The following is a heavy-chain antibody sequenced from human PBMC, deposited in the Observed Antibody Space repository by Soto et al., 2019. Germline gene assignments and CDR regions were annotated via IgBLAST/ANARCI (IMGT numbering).Heavy chain of an antibody. J-gene: IGHJ4*02. CDR1: GFTFSSYA. D-gene: IGHD2-15*01. V-gene: IGHV3-23*01. CDR3: AKRAGLGYCSGGSCYGEYYFDY. CDR2: ISGSGGST. Sequence: EVQLLESGGGLVQPGGSLRLSCAASGFTFSSYAMSWVRQAPGKGLEWVSAISGSGGSTYYADSVKGRFTISRDNSKNTRYLQMNSLRAEDTAVYYCAKRAGLGYCSGGSCYGEYYFDYWGQGTLVTVSS.